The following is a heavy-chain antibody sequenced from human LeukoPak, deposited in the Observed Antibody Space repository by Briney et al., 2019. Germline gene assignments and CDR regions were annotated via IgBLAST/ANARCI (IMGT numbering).Heavy chain of an antibody. Sequence: GGSLRLSCEVSGFNFISYGMSWVRQAPGKGLEWVSLISGSGTRTNYAGSVKGRFTISRDNSKNTVYLQMDSLGAEDTAGYYXVXDKYDSNRSXSDIWGQGTKVTVSS. CDR3: VXDKYDSNRSXSDI. V-gene: IGHV3-23*01. CDR2: ISGSGTRT. D-gene: IGHD3-22*01. J-gene: IGHJ3*02. CDR1: GFNFISYG.